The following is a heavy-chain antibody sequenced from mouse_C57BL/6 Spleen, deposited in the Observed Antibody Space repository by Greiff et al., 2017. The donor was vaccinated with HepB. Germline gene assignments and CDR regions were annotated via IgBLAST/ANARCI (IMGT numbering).Heavy chain of an antibody. V-gene: IGHV5-17*01. CDR2: ISSGSSTI. D-gene: IGHD1-1*01. CDR1: GFTFSDYG. J-gene: IGHJ3*01. Sequence: EVKLVESGGGLVKPGGSLKLSCAASGFTFSDYGMHWVRQAPEKGLEWVAYISSGSSTIYYADTVKGRFTISRDNAKNTLFLQMTSLRSEDTAMYYCAIYGSSGGFAYWGQGTLVTVSA. CDR3: AIYGSSGGFAY.